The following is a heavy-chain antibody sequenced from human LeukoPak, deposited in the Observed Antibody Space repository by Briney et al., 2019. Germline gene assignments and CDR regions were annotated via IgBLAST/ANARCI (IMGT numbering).Heavy chain of an antibody. CDR1: GFSFTSYW. CDR2: IFPTDSDT. V-gene: IGHV5-51*01. Sequence: GESLKISCEGSGFSFTSYWIGWVRQMPGKGLEWMGIIFPTDSDTRYSPSFQGQVTISADKSISTAYLQWNSLKASDTAMYYCARHITMLLPGDAFDIWGQGTMVTVSS. D-gene: IGHD3-10*01. J-gene: IGHJ3*02. CDR3: ARHITMLLPGDAFDI.